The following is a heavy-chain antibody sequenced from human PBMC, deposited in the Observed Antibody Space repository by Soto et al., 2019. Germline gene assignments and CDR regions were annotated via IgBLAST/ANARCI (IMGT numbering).Heavy chain of an antibody. CDR1: GGSISSYY. V-gene: IGHV4-59*01. Sequence: QVQLQESGPGLVKPSETLSLTCTVSGGSISSYYWSWIRQPPGKGLEWIGYIYYSGSTNYNPSLKSRVTISVDTSKNQFSLKLSYVTAADTAVYYCARSPHCSGGICRGGYVDYWGKGTLVTVSS. D-gene: IGHD2-15*01. CDR3: ARSPHCSGGICRGGYVDY. J-gene: IGHJ4*02. CDR2: IYYSGST.